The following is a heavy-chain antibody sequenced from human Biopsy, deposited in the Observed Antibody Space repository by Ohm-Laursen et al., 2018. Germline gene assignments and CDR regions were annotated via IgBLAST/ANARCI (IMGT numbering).Heavy chain of an antibody. Sequence: SLRLSCAASGFSFSSYGMHWVRQAPGKGLEWVSVISDDGRNKYYIDSVRGRFTISRDNSKNTLYLQMNNLRTEDTAVLYCAKNLRNNNWGVENWGQGTLVTVSS. J-gene: IGHJ4*02. CDR3: AKNLRNNNWGVEN. V-gene: IGHV3-30*18. CDR2: ISDDGRNK. D-gene: IGHD7-27*01. CDR1: GFSFSSYG.